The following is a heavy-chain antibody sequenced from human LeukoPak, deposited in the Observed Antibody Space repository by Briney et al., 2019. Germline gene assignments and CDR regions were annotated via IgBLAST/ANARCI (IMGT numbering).Heavy chain of an antibody. D-gene: IGHD3-22*01. CDR1: GYTFTSYG. CDR2: VSAYNGDT. V-gene: IGHV1-18*01. CDR3: ARDYYDSSGGDYFDH. J-gene: IGHJ4*02. Sequence: ASVKVSCKASGYTFTSYGISWVRQAPGQGLEWMGGVSAYNGDTNYAQKLQGRVTMTTDTSTSTAYMELRSLRSDDTAVYYCARDYYDSSGGDYFDHWGQGTLVTVSS.